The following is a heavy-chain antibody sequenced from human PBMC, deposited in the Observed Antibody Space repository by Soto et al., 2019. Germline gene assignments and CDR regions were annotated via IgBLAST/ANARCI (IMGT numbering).Heavy chain of an antibody. V-gene: IGHV3-23*01. J-gene: IGHJ4*02. Sequence: GGSLRLSCAASGFTFSSYAMSWVRQAPGKGLEWVSAISGSGGSTYYADSVKGRFTISRDNSKNTLYLQMNSLRAEDTAVYYCAKDQLVIWLRHLCLRQLLAYWTQRSLVIVSS. CDR1: GFTFSSYA. CDR2: ISGSGGST. D-gene: IGHD2-21*01. CDR3: AKDQLVIWLRHLCLRQLLAY.